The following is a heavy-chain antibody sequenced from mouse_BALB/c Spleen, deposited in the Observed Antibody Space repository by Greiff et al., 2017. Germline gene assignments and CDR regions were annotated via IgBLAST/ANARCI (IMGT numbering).Heavy chain of an antibody. D-gene: IGHD2-4*01. V-gene: IGHV14-4*02. CDR2: IDPENGDT. Sequence: EVQLQQSGAELVRSGASVKLSCTASGFNIKDYYMHWVKQRPEQGLEWIGWIDPENGDTEYAPKFQGKATMTADTSSNTAYLQLSSLTSDDTAVYYCSGGYDYDEGFAYWGQGTLVTVSA. J-gene: IGHJ3*01. CDR1: GFNIKDYY. CDR3: SGGYDYDEGFAY.